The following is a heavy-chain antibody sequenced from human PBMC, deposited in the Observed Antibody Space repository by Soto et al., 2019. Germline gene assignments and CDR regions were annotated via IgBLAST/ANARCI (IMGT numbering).Heavy chain of an antibody. Sequence: QMQLVESGGGVVQHGRSLRLSCAASGFSFSKYGMHWVRQAPGKGLEWVAEMSDDGSKKYYGDSVKGRFTISRDNSKNTLYLLMDSLRPEDTAMYYCAKELRETGGYYFDCWGQGTLVTVSS. CDR2: MSDDGSKK. CDR1: GFSFSKYG. CDR3: AKELRETGGYYFDC. J-gene: IGHJ4*02. V-gene: IGHV3-30*18. D-gene: IGHD3-16*01.